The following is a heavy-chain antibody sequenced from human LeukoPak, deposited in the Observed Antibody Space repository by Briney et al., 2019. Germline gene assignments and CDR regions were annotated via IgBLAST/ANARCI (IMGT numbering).Heavy chain of an antibody. J-gene: IGHJ4*02. CDR3: ARAKRGYSGYDYRFDY. CDR1: GGSFSGYY. V-gene: IGHV4-34*01. D-gene: IGHD5-12*01. CDR2: INHSGST. Sequence: KPSETLSLTCAVYGGSFSGYYWSCIRQPPGKGLEWIGEINHSGSTNYTPSLKSRVTISVDTSKNQFSLKLSSVTAADTAVYYCARAKRGYSGYDYRFDYWGQGTLVTVSS.